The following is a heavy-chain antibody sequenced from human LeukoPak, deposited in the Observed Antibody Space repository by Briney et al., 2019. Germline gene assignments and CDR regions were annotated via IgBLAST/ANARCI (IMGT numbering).Heavy chain of an antibody. D-gene: IGHD3-3*01. CDR1: GYTFSSYG. Sequence: ASVKVSCKTSGYTFSSYGITWVRRAPGQGLEWMGWISAYGHTKLARNLQARVTVTIDTSTTTACMELRSLSSDDTAVYFCARETASGYLGFDFWGQGTLITVSS. V-gene: IGHV1-18*01. CDR2: ISAYGHT. J-gene: IGHJ4*02. CDR3: ARETASGYLGFDF.